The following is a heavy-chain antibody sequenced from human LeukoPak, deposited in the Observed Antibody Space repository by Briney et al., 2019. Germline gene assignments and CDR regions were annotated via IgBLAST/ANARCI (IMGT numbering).Heavy chain of an antibody. V-gene: IGHV3-23*01. CDR3: ARDYFGSGTYYPYQYYGMDV. CDR1: GLNFRAYG. D-gene: IGHD3-10*01. CDR2: ISGSGDST. J-gene: IGHJ6*02. Sequence: GGSLRLSCAASGLNFRAYGMSWVRQAPGKGLEWVSTISGSGDSTYHADSVKGRFTISRDNSKNTLSLQMSSLRAEDTAVYFCARDYFGSGTYYPYQYYGMDVWGQGTTVTVSS.